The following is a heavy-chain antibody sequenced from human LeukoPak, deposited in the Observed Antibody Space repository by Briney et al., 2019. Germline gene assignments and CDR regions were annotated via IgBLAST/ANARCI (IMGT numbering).Heavy chain of an antibody. CDR1: ACTISSYE. D-gene: IGHD3-22*01. CDR3: ARERRYYDSSGFFDY. CDR2: IIPIFGTA. J-gene: IGHJ4*02. Sequence: SVKGSLKGTACTISSYEISWVGQAPRKELEWMGGIIPIFGTANYAQKFQGRVTITTDESTSTAYMELSSLRSEDTAVYYCARERRYYDSSGFFDYWGQGTLVTVSS. V-gene: IGHV1-69*05.